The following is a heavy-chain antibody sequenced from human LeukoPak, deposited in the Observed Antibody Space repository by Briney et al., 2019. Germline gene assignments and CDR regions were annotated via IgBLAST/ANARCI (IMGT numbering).Heavy chain of an antibody. CDR2: MNPNSGNT. V-gene: IGHV1-8*02. Sequence: ASVKVSCKASGGTFSNYAINWVRQAPGQGLEWMGWMNPNSGNTGYAQKFQGRVTMTRNTSISTAYMELSSLRSEDTAVYYCARGPRLQIVVPAANAFDIWGQGTMVTVSS. D-gene: IGHD2-2*01. CDR1: GGTFSNYA. J-gene: IGHJ3*02. CDR3: ARGPRLQIVVPAANAFDI.